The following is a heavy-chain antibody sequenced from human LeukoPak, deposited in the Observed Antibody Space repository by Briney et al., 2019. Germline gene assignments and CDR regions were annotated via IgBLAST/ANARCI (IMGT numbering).Heavy chain of an antibody. CDR1: GFTFSGSA. V-gene: IGHV3-73*01. D-gene: IGHD2-15*01. J-gene: IGHJ3*02. CDR2: IRSKANNYAT. Sequence: ESGGSLKLSCAASGFTFSGSAMHWVRQASGKGLEWVGRIRSKANNYATAYAASVRDRFTISRDDSKNTAFLQMNSLKTEDTAVYYCTRYCSGGSCSDAFDIWGQGTMVTVSS. CDR3: TRYCSGGSCSDAFDI.